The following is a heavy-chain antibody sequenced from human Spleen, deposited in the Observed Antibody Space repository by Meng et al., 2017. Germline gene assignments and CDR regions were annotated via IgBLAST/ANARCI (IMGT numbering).Heavy chain of an antibody. CDR2: IYWDDDK. V-gene: IGHV2-5*02. CDR3: AHRRSPSQCFDY. J-gene: IGHJ4*02. Sequence: QITLTESGPTLVKPTQTLTPTCTFSGFSLSTSGVGVGWIRQPPGKALEWLALIYWDDDKRFSPSLKSRLTVTKDTSKNQVVLTMTNMDPVDTATYYCAHRRSPSQCFDYWGQGTLVTVSS. CDR1: GFSLSTSGVG. D-gene: IGHD6-6*01.